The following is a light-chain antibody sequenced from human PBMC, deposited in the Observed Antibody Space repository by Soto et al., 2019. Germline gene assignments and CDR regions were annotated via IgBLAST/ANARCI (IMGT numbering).Light chain of an antibody. J-gene: IGLJ1*01. CDR3: SSYAGSSNV. V-gene: IGLV2-8*01. CDR2: EVN. CDR1: SSDVGGYNY. Sequence: QSVLTQPPSASGSPGQSVAISCTGTSSDVGGYNYVSWYQQHPGKAPKLMIYEVNKRPSGVPDRFSGSKSGNTAPLTVSGLQAEDEADYYFSSYAGSSNVFGTGTKVTVL.